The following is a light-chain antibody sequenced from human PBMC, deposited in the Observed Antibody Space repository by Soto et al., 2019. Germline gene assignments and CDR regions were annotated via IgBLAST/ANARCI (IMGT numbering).Light chain of an antibody. CDR3: CSYTSSSALIYV. Sequence: QSVLTQPASVSGSPGQSITISCTGTSSDVGGYNYVSWYQQHPGKAPKLMIYDVSNRPSGVSNRFSGSKSGNTASLTISGLQAEDEADYYCCSYTSSSALIYVFGTGTKLTVL. J-gene: IGLJ1*01. CDR2: DVS. CDR1: SSDVGGYNY. V-gene: IGLV2-14*01.